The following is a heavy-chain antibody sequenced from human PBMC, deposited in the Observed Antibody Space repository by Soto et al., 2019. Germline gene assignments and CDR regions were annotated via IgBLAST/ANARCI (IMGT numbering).Heavy chain of an antibody. V-gene: IGHV1-69*12. Sequence: VLLEQSGAGVKKPGSSVKVSCKTSGGTFSNFAISWVRLAPGQGLEWMGVIIPKFSAPTYAQKFQGRVMITADESTSTAFMELSSLRSEDTAVYYCGRDRVMRGNSYYYGMDVWGQGTTVIVSS. CDR1: GGTFSNFA. CDR3: GRDRVMRGNSYYYGMDV. D-gene: IGHD2-21*01. CDR2: IIPKFSAP. J-gene: IGHJ6*02.